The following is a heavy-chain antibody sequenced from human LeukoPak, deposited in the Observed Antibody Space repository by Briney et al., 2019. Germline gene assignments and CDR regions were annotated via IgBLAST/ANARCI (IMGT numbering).Heavy chain of an antibody. CDR1: GFTFSNAW. D-gene: IGHD3-3*01. V-gene: IGHV3-15*01. CDR3: AKAGRFHYGMDV. Sequence: GGSLRLSCAASGFTFSNAWMSWVRQAPGKGLEWVGRIKSKTDGGTTDYAAPVKGRFTISRDNSKNTLYLQMNSLRAEDTAVYYCAKAGRFHYGMDVWGQGTTVTVSS. CDR2: IKSKTDGGTT. J-gene: IGHJ6*02.